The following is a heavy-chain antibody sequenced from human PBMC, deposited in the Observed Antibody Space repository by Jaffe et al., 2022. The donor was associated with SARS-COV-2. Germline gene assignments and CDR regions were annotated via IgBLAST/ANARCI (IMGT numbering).Heavy chain of an antibody. CDR3: ARGYCTSERCLSTYEVSLDP. CDR2: INWNGDRT. Sequence: EVQLVESGGGVVRPGGSLRLSCAGSGFTFGDYGMSWVRQVPGKGLEWVSGINWNGDRTDYAESVKGRFTISRDDAKNSLYLQMSSLRVEDTAFYHCARGYCTSERCLSTYEVSLDPWGQGTLVTVSP. V-gene: IGHV3-20*01. CDR1: GFTFGDYG. D-gene: IGHD2-8*02. J-gene: IGHJ5*02.